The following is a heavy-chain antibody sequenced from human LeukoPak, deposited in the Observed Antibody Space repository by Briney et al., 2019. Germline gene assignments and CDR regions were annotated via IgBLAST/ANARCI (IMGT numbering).Heavy chain of an antibody. CDR3: ARDYTLTLGTTTYFQH. D-gene: IGHD1-7*01. CDR1: GYTFTGYY. V-gene: IGHV7-4-1*02. J-gene: IGHJ1*01. CDR2: IETNTGNP. Sequence: ASVKVSCKASGYTFTGYYMHWVRQAPGQGLEWMGWIETNTGNPTYAQGFTGRFVFSLDTSVSTAYLQINSLKAEDTAVYYCARDYTLTLGTTTYFQHWGQGTLVTVSS.